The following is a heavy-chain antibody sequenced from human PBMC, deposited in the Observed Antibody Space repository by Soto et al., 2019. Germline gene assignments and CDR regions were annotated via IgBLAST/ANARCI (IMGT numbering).Heavy chain of an antibody. V-gene: IGHV3-23*01. CDR1: GFTFSSYA. J-gene: IGHJ6*02. CDR2: ISGRCGST. Sequence: GGSLRLSCAASGFTFSSYAMSWVRQAPGKGLEWVSAISGRCGSTYYADSGKARFTISRDNSKNTLYLQMNSLIAEDTAVYFCANDILGFTVAWDYYYYYGLDVWGQGHTVTVSS. CDR3: ANDILGFTVAWDYYYYYGLDV. D-gene: IGHD4-4*01.